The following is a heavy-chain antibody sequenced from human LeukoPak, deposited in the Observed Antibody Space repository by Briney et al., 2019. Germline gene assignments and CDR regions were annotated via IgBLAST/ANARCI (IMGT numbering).Heavy chain of an antibody. CDR1: GFTFSSYS. V-gene: IGHV3-48*01. CDR3: ARDAAAAGTWWFDP. D-gene: IGHD6-13*01. J-gene: IGHJ5*02. Sequence: GGSLRLSCAASGFTFSSYSMNWVRQAPGKGLEWVSYISSSSSTIYYADSVKGRFTISRDNARNSLYLQMNSLRAEDTAVYYCARDAAAAGTWWFDPWGQGILVTVSS. CDR2: ISSSSSTI.